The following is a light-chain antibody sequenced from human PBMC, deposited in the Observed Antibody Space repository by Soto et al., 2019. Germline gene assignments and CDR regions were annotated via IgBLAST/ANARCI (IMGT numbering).Light chain of an antibody. CDR1: SSNIGAGYD. CDR3: QSYDSSLSDVV. J-gene: IGLJ2*01. V-gene: IGLV1-40*01. CDR2: GNS. Sequence: QSVLTQPPSVSGAPGQRVTISCTGSSSNIGAGYDVHWYQQLPGTAPKLLIYGNSNRPSGVPDRFSGSKSGTSASLAITGLQAEDEADYYCQSYDSSLSDVVFGRGTKLNVL.